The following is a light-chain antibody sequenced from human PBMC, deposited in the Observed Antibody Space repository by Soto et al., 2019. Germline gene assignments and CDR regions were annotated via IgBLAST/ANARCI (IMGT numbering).Light chain of an antibody. CDR3: HQYNGWPRT. CDR2: GTS. J-gene: IGKJ1*01. V-gene: IGKV3-15*01. CDR1: QNISRS. Sequence: EIVMTQSPVTLSVSPGERATLSCRASQNISRSLAWYQQKPGQRPSLLIYGTSTRAGGVPARFSGGGSGTEFPLNITSLQCEDFAVYYCHQYNGWPRTFGQGPKVDIK.